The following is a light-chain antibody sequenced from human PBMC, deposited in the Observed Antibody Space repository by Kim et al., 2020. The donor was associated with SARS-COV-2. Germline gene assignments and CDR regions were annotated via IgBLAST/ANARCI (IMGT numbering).Light chain of an antibody. Sequence: QSVLTQPPSVSGAPGQRVTISCTGSSSNIGAGYDVHWYQQLPGAAPKLLISGNYIRPSGVPDRFSGSKSGTSASLAITGLRAEDETVYYCQSYDSSLTDVVFGGGTQLTVL. CDR3: QSYDSSLTDVV. V-gene: IGLV1-40*01. CDR2: GNY. CDR1: SSNIGAGYD. J-gene: IGLJ2*01.